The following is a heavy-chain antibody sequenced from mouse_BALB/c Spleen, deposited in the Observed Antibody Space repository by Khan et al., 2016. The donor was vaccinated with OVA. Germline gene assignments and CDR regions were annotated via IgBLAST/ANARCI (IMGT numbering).Heavy chain of an antibody. CDR2: INPSTDYT. J-gene: IGHJ3*01. CDR3: VNHGSSSAWFTY. V-gene: IGHV1-7*01. CDR1: GYTFTNYW. Sequence: VQLQQSGAELAKPGASVKMSCKASGYTFTNYWMHWVKQRPGQGLEWIGYINPSTDYTEYNQKFKDKATLTADKSSSTAYMQLSSLISEDSAVYYCVNHGSSSAWFTYWGQGTLVTVSA. D-gene: IGHD1-1*01.